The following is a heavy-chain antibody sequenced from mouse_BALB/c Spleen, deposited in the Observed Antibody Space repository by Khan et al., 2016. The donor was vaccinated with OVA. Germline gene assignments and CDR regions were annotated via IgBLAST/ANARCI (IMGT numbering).Heavy chain of an antibody. D-gene: IGHD1-1*01. Sequence: EVQLVESGPGLVKPSQSLSLTCTVTGYSITTDYAWNWIRQFPGNKLECMGFISNNGNTKYNPTLKSRISITRDTSKNQSFMQLKSVTTEDTARYYCARVYGGDFDYWGQGTTLTVSS. CDR3: ARVYGGDFDY. V-gene: IGHV3-2*02. CDR2: ISNNGNT. CDR1: GYSITTDYA. J-gene: IGHJ2*01.